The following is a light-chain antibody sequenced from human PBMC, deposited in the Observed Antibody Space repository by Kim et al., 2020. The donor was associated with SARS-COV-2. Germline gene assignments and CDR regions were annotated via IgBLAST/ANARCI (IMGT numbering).Light chain of an antibody. CDR3: QQDNNWWT. J-gene: IGKJ1*01. CDR2: GAS. CDR1: QSVSSN. Sequence: AVSPRQRSTLSGRASQSVSSNLAWYQQKPGQAPRLLIYGASTRATGIPARFSGSGSGTEFTLTISSLQSEDFAVYYCQQDNNWWTFGQGTKVDI. V-gene: IGKV3-15*01.